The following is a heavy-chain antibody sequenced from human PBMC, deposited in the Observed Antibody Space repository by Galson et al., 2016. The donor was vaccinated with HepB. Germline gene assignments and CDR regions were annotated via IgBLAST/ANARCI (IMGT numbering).Heavy chain of an antibody. D-gene: IGHD6-19*01. CDR2: ISGSVGTK. V-gene: IGHV3-23*01. CDR3: ATRSRGWFYFDY. CDR1: GFTFTNYA. Sequence: SLRLSCAASGFTFTNYAISWVRRTPGKGLEWVSAISGSVGTKYHADSVKGRFTISRDISLTTVYLQMNSLTAEDTAVYYCATRSRGWFYFDYWGQGTLVTVSS. J-gene: IGHJ4*02.